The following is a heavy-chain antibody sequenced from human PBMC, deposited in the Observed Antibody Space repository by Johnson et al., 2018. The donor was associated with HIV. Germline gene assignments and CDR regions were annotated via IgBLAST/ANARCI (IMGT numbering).Heavy chain of an antibody. Sequence: QMLLVESGGGVVQPGRSLRLSCAASGLTFSSYGMHWVRQAPGKGLEWVAVIWYDGSNTYYADSVKGRFTISRDNSKNTLYLQMNSLRPEDTAVYYCTGDGRALLTRGSFDVWGQGTVVTVSA. CDR2: IWYDGSNT. V-gene: IGHV3-30*19. D-gene: IGHD3-16*01. J-gene: IGHJ3*01. CDR3: TGDGRALLTRGSFDV. CDR1: GLTFSSYG.